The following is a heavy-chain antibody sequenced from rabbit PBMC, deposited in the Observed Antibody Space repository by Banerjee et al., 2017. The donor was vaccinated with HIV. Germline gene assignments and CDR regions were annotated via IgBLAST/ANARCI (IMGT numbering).Heavy chain of an antibody. J-gene: IGHJ4*01. Sequence: QEQLVESGGGLVTLGGSLKLSCKASGIDFSSNYWICWVRQAPGKGLEWIACIYAGSSGSTYYASWAKGRFTIAKTSSTTVTLQMTSLTAADTATYFCARSYGGSGYSEYYFNLWGQGTLVTVS. CDR3: ARSYGGSGYSEYYFNL. CDR1: GIDFSSNYW. V-gene: IGHV1S45*01. D-gene: IGHD8-1*01. CDR2: IYAGSSGST.